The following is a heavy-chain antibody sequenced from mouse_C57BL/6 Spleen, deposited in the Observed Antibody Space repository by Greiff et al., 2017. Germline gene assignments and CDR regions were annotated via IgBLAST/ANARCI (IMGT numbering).Heavy chain of an antibody. J-gene: IGHJ3*01. CDR2: IDPSDSYT. Sequence: VQLHQPGAELVMPGASVKLSCKASGYTFTSYWMHWVKQRPGQGLEWIGEIDPSDSYTNYNQKFKGKSTLTVDKSSSTAYMQLSSLTSEDSAVYYCARSRESNYGFAYWGQGTLVTVSA. CDR1: GYTFTSYW. V-gene: IGHV1-69*01. CDR3: ARSRESNYGFAY. D-gene: IGHD2-5*01.